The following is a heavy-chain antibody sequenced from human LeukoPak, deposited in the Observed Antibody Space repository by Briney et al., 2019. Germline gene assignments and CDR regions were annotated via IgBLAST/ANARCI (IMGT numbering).Heavy chain of an antibody. V-gene: IGHV6-1*01. CDR2: TYYRSTWYN. CDR1: GDSVSSNSVT. Sequence: SQTLSLTCAISGDSVSSNSVTWNWIRQSPSRGLEWLGRTYYRSTWYNDYAVSVRGRITVNPDTSKNQFSLHLNSVTPEDTAVYYCARRLTQYVCFDPWGQGILSPSPQ. D-gene: IGHD2-2*01. J-gene: IGHJ5*02. CDR3: ARRLTQYVCFDP.